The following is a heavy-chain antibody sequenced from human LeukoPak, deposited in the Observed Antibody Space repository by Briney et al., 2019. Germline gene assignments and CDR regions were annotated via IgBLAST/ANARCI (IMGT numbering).Heavy chain of an antibody. CDR2: IKSKTDGGTT. V-gene: IGHV3-15*01. CDR3: TTERELPRENWFDP. CDR1: GFTFSNAW. J-gene: IGHJ5*02. Sequence: GGSLRLSCAASGFTFSNAWMSWVRQAPGKGLEWVGRIKSKTDGGTTDYAAPVKGRFTISRDDSKNTLYLQMNSLKTEDTAVYYCTTERELPRENWFDPWGQGTLVTVSS. D-gene: IGHD1-26*01.